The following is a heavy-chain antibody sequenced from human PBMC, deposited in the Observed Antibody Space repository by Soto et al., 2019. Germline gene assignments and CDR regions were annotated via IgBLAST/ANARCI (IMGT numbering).Heavy chain of an antibody. V-gene: IGHV3-7*01. D-gene: IGHD3-10*01. CDR2: IKQDGSEK. Sequence: EVHLVESGGGLVQPGGSLRLSCAASRFTFSSYWMSWVRQAPGKGLEWVANIKQDGSEKYYVDSVKGRFTISRDNAKNSLYLQMNSLRAEDTAGYDCARSYYGSGSAYGMDVRGQGTTVNVSS. J-gene: IGHJ6*02. CDR3: ARSYYGSGSAYGMDV. CDR1: RFTFSSYW.